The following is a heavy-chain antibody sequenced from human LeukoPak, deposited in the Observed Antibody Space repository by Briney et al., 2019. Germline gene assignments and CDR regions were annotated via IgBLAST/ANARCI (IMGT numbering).Heavy chain of an antibody. D-gene: IGHD5/OR15-5a*01. Sequence: GGSLRLSCAASGFTFSSYSMNWVRQAPGKGLEWVSSISSSGSYIYYADSVKGRFTISRDNAKNSLYLQMNSLRAEDTAVYYCARSCYSVTTCGDYWGQGILVTVSS. J-gene: IGHJ4*02. CDR2: ISSSGSYI. CDR3: ARSCYSVTTCGDY. V-gene: IGHV3-21*01. CDR1: GFTFSSYS.